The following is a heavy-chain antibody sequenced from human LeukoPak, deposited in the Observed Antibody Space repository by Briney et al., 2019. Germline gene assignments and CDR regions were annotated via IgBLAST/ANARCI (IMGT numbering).Heavy chain of an antibody. CDR1: GFTFSSCS. CDR3: ARVGYSGSYHFDY. CDR2: ISSSSSYI. V-gene: IGHV3-21*01. J-gene: IGHJ4*02. Sequence: GGSLRLSCAASGFTFSSCSMNWVRQAPGKGLEWVSSISSSSSYIYYADSVKGRFTISRDNAKNSLYLQMNSLRAEDTAVYYCARVGYSGSYHFDYWGQGTLVTVSS. D-gene: IGHD1-26*01.